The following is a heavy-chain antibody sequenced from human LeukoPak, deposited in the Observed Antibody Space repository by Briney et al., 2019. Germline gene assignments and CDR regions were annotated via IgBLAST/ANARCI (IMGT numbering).Heavy chain of an antibody. CDR1: GFTLSSHW. V-gene: IGHV3-74*01. D-gene: IGHD2-15*01. Sequence: GGSLRLSCAASGFTLSSHWMHWVRQAPGKGLVWVSRINSDGSTTNYADSVKGRFTITRDNAENTLYLQMNSLRVEDTAVYYCTRRVSATRWFDPWGQGTLVTVSS. CDR3: TRRVSATRWFDP. CDR2: INSDGSTT. J-gene: IGHJ5*02.